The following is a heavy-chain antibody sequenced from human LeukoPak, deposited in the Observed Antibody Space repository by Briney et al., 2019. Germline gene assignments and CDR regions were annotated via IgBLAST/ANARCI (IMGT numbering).Heavy chain of an antibody. Sequence: GGSLRLSCAASGFTFSSYAMSWVRQAPGKGLEWVAHINQDGSEEHYMDSVKARFIISRDNAKNSVSLQMDSLRAEDTAVYYCVRDGGVSGYDLLDYWGQGTLVTVSS. CDR2: INQDGSEE. CDR1: GFTFSSYA. CDR3: VRDGGVSGYDLLDY. D-gene: IGHD5-12*01. J-gene: IGHJ4*02. V-gene: IGHV3-7*01.